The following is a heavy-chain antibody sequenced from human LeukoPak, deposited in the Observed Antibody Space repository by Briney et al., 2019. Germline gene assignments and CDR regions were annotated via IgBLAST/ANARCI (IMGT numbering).Heavy chain of an antibody. CDR1: GGSINSSSYY. V-gene: IGHV4-39*07. J-gene: IGHJ4*02. Sequence: SETLSLTCIVSGGSINSSSYYWGWIRQPPGKGLEWIGSIYYSGTSYYNPSLKSRVTISIDTSKNQFSLKLSSVTAADTAVYYCARDSNGYIEPDYWGQGTLVTVSS. CDR3: ARDSNGYIEPDY. D-gene: IGHD3-22*01. CDR2: IYYSGTS.